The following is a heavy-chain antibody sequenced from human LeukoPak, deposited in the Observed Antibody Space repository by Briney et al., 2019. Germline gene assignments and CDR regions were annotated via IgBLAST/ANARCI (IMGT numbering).Heavy chain of an antibody. CDR2: IWLDGDNK. Sequence: GGSLRLSCVAPGFTFRSYAMHWGRQAPGKGLEWVAVIWLDGDNKYYADSVKGRFTFSRDNSKNTLYLQMNSLRAEDTAVYYCARVSHWGLDYWGQGTLVTVSS. CDR1: GFTFRSYA. V-gene: IGHV3-33*01. CDR3: ARVSHWGLDY. J-gene: IGHJ4*02. D-gene: IGHD7-27*01.